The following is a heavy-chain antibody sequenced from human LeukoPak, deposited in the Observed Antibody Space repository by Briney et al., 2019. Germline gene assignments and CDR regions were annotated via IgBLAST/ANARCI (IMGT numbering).Heavy chain of an antibody. CDR1: GFTFTNYW. CDR2: ITQDGSDK. D-gene: IGHD2-15*01. CDR3: ARYGSYCTGGNCKDY. V-gene: IGHV3-7*01. J-gene: IGHJ4*02. Sequence: GGSLRLSCVASGFTFTNYWMSWVRQAPGKGLEWVANITQDGSDKYYVDSVKGRFTISRDNAKNSLYLQMNSLRAEDTAVYYCARYGSYCTGGNCKDYWGQGTLVTVSS.